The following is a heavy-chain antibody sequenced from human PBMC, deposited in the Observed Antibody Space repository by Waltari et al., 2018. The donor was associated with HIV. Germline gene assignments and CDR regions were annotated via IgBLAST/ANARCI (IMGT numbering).Heavy chain of an antibody. V-gene: IGHV2-5*02. D-gene: IGHD3-10*01. CDR2: IYWDDDK. J-gene: IGHJ4*02. Sequence: QITLKESGPSVVKPTQTLTLTCTFSGFSLNSGGVGVGWIRQPPGKALGWLSLIYWDDDKRYNPSLKNRLTIKKHTSDGRVVLNRPNVDPLDTATYFCARVVTSLYFYFDYWGPGALVTVSS. CDR1: GFSLNSGGVG. CDR3: ARVVTSLYFYFDY.